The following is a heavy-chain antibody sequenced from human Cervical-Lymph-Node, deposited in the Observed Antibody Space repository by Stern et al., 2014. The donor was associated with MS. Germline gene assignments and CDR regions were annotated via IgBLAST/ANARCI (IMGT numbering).Heavy chain of an antibody. CDR3: AKGYNGNYYAPFDY. Sequence: EVQLVESGGGLVQPGRSLRLSCAASGFTFDDYAMYWVRQAPGKGLEWVSGITWSSGSVGYADSVKGRFTISRDNAKNSLYLQMNSLRAEDTALYHCAKGYNGNYYAPFDYWGQGTLVTVSS. D-gene: IGHD1-26*01. CDR1: GFTFDDYA. J-gene: IGHJ4*02. CDR2: ITWSSGSV. V-gene: IGHV3-9*01.